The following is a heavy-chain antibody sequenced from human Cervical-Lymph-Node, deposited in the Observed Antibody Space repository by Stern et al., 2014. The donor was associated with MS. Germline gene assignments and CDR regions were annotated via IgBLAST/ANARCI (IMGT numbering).Heavy chain of an antibody. Sequence: VQLVESGGGVVQPGRSLRLSCAASGFTFSSYGMHWVRQAPGKGLEWVAVISYDGSNKYYADSVKGRFTISRDNSKNTLYLQMNSLRAEDTAVYYCAKVDSTVTIDYWGQGTLVTVSS. V-gene: IGHV3-30*18. J-gene: IGHJ4*02. CDR2: ISYDGSNK. CDR3: AKVDSTVTIDY. D-gene: IGHD4-17*01. CDR1: GFTFSSYG.